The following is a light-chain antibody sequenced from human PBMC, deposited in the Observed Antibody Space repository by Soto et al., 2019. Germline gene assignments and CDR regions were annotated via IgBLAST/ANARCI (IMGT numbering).Light chain of an antibody. CDR2: EVN. CDR1: SSDVGGYNY. J-gene: IGLJ1*01. V-gene: IGLV2-14*01. Sequence: QSALTQPPSASGSPGQSVTISCTGTSSDVGGYNYVSWYQQHPGKAPKLMIYEVNDRPSGVSNRFSASKSGNTASLTISGLQAEDEADYYCSSYTRQSTYVFGTGTKLTVL. CDR3: SSYTRQSTYV.